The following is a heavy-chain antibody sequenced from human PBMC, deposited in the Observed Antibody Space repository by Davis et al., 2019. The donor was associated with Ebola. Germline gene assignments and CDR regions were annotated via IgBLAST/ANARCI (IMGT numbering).Heavy chain of an antibody. V-gene: IGHV3-7*01. D-gene: IGHD3-10*01. Sequence: GGSLRLSCAASGFTFSSYAMNWVRQAPGKGLEWVANIKQDGSEKYYVDSVKGRFTISRDNAKNSLYLQMNSLRAEDTAVYYCARENVLLWFGELLYYYYGMDVWGKGTTVTVSS. J-gene: IGHJ6*04. CDR2: IKQDGSEK. CDR3: ARENVLLWFGELLYYYYGMDV. CDR1: GFTFSSYA.